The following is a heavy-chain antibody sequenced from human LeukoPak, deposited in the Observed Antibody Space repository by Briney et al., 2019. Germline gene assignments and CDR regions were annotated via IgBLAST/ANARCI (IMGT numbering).Heavy chain of an antibody. CDR3: ARVPRGYDGYRRSIYYYYMDV. CDR2: IYTSGST. J-gene: IGHJ6*03. D-gene: IGHD5-12*01. V-gene: IGHV4-4*07. Sequence: PSETLSLTCTVSGGSTSNYYWSWIRQSAGKGLEWIGRIYTSGSTIYNPSLKSRVTISVDTSKNQFSLKLSSVTAADTAVYYCARVPRGYDGYRRSIYYYYMDVWGNGTTVTVSS. CDR1: GGSTSNYY.